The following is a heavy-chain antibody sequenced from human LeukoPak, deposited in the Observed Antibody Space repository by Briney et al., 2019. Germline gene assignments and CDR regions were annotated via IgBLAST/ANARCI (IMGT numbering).Heavy chain of an antibody. V-gene: IGHV3-48*01. CDR2: IGISSGNT. D-gene: IGHD5-12*01. Sequence: PGGSLRLSCAASGFTFSHYAMHWVRQAPGKGLEWISYIGISSGNTKYADSVKARFTISRDKARNSLYLQMNSLRVEDTAMYYCARDHRYAFDNWGHGTLVTVSS. CDR1: GFTFSHYA. CDR3: ARDHRYAFDN. J-gene: IGHJ4*01.